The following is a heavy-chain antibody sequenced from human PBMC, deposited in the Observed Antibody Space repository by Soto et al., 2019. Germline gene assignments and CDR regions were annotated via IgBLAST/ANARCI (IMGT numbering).Heavy chain of an antibody. D-gene: IGHD3-16*01. Sequence: QVQLVESGGGLVKPGGSLRLSCAASGFTFSDYYMSWIRQAPGKGLEWVSYISSSGSTIYYADSVKGRFTIYRDNAKNSLYLHMTSRSSEATAVYYCASYPYGYVWGSHPYYMGVWGKGTTVTVSS. CDR3: ASYPYGYVWGSHPYYMGV. V-gene: IGHV3-11*01. J-gene: IGHJ6*03. CDR2: ISSSGSTI. CDR1: GFTFSDYY.